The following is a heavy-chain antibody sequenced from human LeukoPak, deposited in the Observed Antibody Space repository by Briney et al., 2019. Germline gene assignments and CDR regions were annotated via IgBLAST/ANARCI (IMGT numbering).Heavy chain of an antibody. CDR1: GFTFDDYA. Sequence: PGGSLRLSCAASGFTFDDYAMHWVRQAPGKGLEWVSGISWNSGSIGYADSVKGRFTISRDNAKNSLYLQMNSLRAEDTALYYCAKDMRTIAAAVDYWGQGTLVTVSS. D-gene: IGHD6-13*01. V-gene: IGHV3-9*01. CDR2: ISWNSGSI. CDR3: AKDMRTIAAAVDY. J-gene: IGHJ4*02.